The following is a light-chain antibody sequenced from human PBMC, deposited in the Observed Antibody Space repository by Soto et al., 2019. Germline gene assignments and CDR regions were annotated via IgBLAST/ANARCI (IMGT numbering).Light chain of an antibody. CDR2: DAS. V-gene: IGKV1-5*01. J-gene: IGKJ1*01. CDR1: QSISSW. CDR3: QQYISYSRT. Sequence: DIQMTQSPSTLSASVGDRVTITCRASQSISSWMAWYQQKPGKAPKLLIFDASSLESGVPSRFSGSGSGTEFNLTISSLQPDYFATYYFQQYISYSRTFGQGTKVEIK.